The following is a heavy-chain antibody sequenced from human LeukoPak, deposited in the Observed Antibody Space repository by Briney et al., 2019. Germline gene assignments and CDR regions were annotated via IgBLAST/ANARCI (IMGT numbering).Heavy chain of an antibody. D-gene: IGHD5-12*01. CDR1: GFTFTSSA. CDR3: AADPGYSGFDPFDI. V-gene: IGHV1-58*01. CDR2: IVVGSGNT. Sequence: GASVSVSCKASGFTFTSSAVQWVRQARGQRLEWIGWIVVGSGNTNYAQKFQERVTITRDMSTSTAYVELSSLRSEDTAVYYCAADPGYSGFDPFDIWGQGTMVTVSS. J-gene: IGHJ3*02.